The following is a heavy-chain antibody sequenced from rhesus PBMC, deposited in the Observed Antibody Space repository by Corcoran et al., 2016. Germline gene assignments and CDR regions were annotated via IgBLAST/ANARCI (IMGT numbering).Heavy chain of an antibody. V-gene: IGHV4-106*01. Sequence: QVQLQESGPGLVKPSETLSLTCAVSGGSISDDYYWSWIRQPPGKGLEWIGYIYGSGGGTNYNPSLKIRVTISIDTSKNQFSLKLSAVTAADTAVYYCARDLGSGSYYNHDAFDFWGQVLRVTVSS. D-gene: IGHD3-16*01. J-gene: IGHJ3*01. CDR1: GGSISDDYY. CDR3: ARDLGSGSYYNHDAFDF. CDR2: IYGSGGGT.